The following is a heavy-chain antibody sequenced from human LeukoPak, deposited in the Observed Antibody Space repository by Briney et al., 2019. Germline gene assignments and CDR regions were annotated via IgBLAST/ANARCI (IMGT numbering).Heavy chain of an antibody. Sequence: GSLRLSCAASGFTFSRDVMIWVRQPPGKGLEWIGYIFYSGSTNYNPSLKSRVTISVDTSKNQFSLHLTSVTAADTAVYYCARRGRAVAVDFWGQGTLVTVSS. CDR3: ARRGRAVAVDF. D-gene: IGHD6-19*01. CDR1: GFTFSRDV. V-gene: IGHV4-59*08. CDR2: IFYSGST. J-gene: IGHJ1*01.